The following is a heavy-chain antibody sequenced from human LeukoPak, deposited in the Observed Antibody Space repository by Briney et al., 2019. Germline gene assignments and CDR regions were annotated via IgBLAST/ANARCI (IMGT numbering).Heavy chain of an antibody. J-gene: IGHJ6*03. CDR3: ARGQWERRGYYMDV. CDR1: GFTFSSYA. D-gene: IGHD1-26*01. CDR2: ISYDGSNK. Sequence: GGSLRLSCAASGFTFSSYAMHWVRQAPGKGLEWVAVISYDGSNKYYADSVKDRFTISRDNSKNTLYLQMNSLRAEDTAVYYCARGQWERRGYYMDVWGKGTTVTVSS. V-gene: IGHV3-30-3*01.